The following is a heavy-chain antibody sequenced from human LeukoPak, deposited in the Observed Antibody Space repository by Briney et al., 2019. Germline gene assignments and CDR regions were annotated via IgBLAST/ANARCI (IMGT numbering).Heavy chain of an antibody. Sequence: SETLSLTCTVSGDSISSTTYNWGWIRQPPGKRLEWIGSIYYTGITYYNPSLKSRVTMSIDTSENQFSLNLNSVTAADTAVYYCARGFRYCSGGSCYPGVNWFDPWGQGTLVTVSS. J-gene: IGHJ5*02. CDR1: GDSISSTTYN. CDR3: ARGFRYCSGGSCYPGVNWFDP. CDR2: IYYTGIT. D-gene: IGHD2-15*01. V-gene: IGHV4-39*01.